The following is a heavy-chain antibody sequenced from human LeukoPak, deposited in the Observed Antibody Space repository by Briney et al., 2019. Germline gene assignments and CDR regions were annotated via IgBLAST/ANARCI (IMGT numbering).Heavy chain of an antibody. J-gene: IGHJ5*02. V-gene: IGHV1-8*01. CDR1: GYTFTTYD. CDR3: ARGPNKSDGGNSGSAWFDP. D-gene: IGHD4-23*01. Sequence: ASVKVSCKASGYTFTTYDINWVRHATGQGLEWMGWMNPNSGNTGYAQKFQGRVTMTRNTSISTAYMELSSLRSEDTAVYYCARGPNKSDGGNSGSAWFDPWGRGTLVTVSS. CDR2: MNPNSGNT.